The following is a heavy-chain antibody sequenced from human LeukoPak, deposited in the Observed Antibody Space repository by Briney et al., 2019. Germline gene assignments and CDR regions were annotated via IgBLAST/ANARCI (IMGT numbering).Heavy chain of an antibody. V-gene: IGHV1-2*02. CDR1: RYTFTGYY. J-gene: IGHJ5*02. Sequence: GASVTVSRKASRYTFTGYYIHLMRQAPGQGLEWMGLINPHSGGTKYAQNFQGRVAMTRDTSISTAYMELSSLRFDDPAVYYCARDWMGSGTWNWFDPWGQGTLVTVSS. CDR2: INPHSGGT. D-gene: IGHD1-26*01. CDR3: ARDWMGSGTWNWFDP.